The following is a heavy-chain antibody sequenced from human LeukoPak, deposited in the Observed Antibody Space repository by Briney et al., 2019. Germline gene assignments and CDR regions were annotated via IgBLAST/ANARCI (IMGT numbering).Heavy chain of an antibody. J-gene: IGHJ4*02. Sequence: GGSLRLSCAASGFAFSNAWMSWVRQAPGKGLEWVGRIKRKTDGGTADYAEPVKGRFTISRDDSKGIAFLQMNSLKTEDTAVYYCTASDHRYCSSISCHFDYWGQGALVTVSS. CDR3: TASDHRYCSSISCHFDY. CDR1: GFAFSNAW. D-gene: IGHD2-2*01. CDR2: IKRKTDGGTA. V-gene: IGHV3-15*01.